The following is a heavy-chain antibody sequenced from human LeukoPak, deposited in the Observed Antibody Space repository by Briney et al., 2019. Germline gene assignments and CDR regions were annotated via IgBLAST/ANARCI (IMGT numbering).Heavy chain of an antibody. CDR3: AKSPGGWYHDY. CDR2: IGTTDI. CDR1: GFTFSTHG. V-gene: IGHV3-23*01. Sequence: GGSLRLPCEGSGFTFSTHGMSWVRQAPGKGLEWVSSIGTTDIFFADSVKGRFAISRDNSKNMLYLQMTSLRGEDTAIYYCAKSPGGWYHDYWGQGTLVTVSS. J-gene: IGHJ4*02. D-gene: IGHD6-19*01.